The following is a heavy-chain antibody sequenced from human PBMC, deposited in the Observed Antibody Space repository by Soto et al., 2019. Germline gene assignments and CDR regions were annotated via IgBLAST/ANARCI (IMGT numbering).Heavy chain of an antibody. CDR2: ISPSGDTT. D-gene: IGHD1-1*01. CDR3: ARDPWNY. Sequence: QVQLVQSGAEVKKPGASVKVSCKASGYTFTNYYMHWVRQAPGQGLEWMGIISPSGDTTTYSQNFPGRVTMTTDTSTSTVYMELSSLRSEDTAVYFCARDPWNYWGQGTLVTVSS. J-gene: IGHJ4*02. CDR1: GYTFTNYY. V-gene: IGHV1-46*01.